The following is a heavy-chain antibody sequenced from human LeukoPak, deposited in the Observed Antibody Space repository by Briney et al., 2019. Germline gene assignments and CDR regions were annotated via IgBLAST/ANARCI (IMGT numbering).Heavy chain of an antibody. V-gene: IGHV3-15*01. J-gene: IGHJ4*02. Sequence: SGGSPRLSCAASGFTFSIDGMSWGPQAPREGREWGGRIKSKTDGGTTDYAAPVKGRFTISRDESKNTLYLQMNSLKTEDTAVYYCTTDFPYFNWKYYWRSGNWGQGTLVTVSS. CDR3: TTDFPYFNWKYYWRSGN. CDR2: IKSKTDGGTT. CDR1: GFTFSIDG. D-gene: IGHD3-9*01.